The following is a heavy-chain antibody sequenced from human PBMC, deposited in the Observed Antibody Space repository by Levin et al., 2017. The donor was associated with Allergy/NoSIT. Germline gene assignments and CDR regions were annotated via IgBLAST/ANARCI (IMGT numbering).Heavy chain of an antibody. D-gene: IGHD6-19*01. CDR2: IWYDGSNK. V-gene: IGHV3-33*01. CDR1: GFTFSSYG. CDR3: ARDLYSSGWYPFDY. J-gene: IGHJ4*02. Sequence: PGGSLRLSCAASGFTFSSYGMHWVRQAPGKGLEWVAVIWYDGSNKYYADSVKGRFTISRDNSKNTLYLQMNSLRAEDTAVYYCARDLYSSGWYPFDYWGQGTLVTVSS.